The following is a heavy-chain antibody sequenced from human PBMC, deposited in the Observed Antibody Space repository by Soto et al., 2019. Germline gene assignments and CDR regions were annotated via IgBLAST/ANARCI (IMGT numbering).Heavy chain of an antibody. V-gene: IGHV4-39*01. CDR1: ISSSAYY. J-gene: IGHJ4*02. Sequence: ISSSAYYWGWIRQPPGKGLEWIGHIYNSGTTYHNPSLKSRVTISVDTSKNQFSLKLRSVIAADTAVYYCVRLWSGFDYWGQGTLVTVSS. CDR3: VRLWSGFDY. CDR2: IYNSGTT. D-gene: IGHD3-16*01.